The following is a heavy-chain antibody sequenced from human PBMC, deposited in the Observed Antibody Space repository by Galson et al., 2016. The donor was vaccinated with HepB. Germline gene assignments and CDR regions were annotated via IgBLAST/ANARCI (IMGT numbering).Heavy chain of an antibody. CDR2: IYYSGST. J-gene: IGHJ4*02. Sequence: SETLSLTCTVSNGSISSDYWSWFRQAPGKGLELIGHIYYSGSTNYNPSLKSRVTISVDTSKNQFSMKMTSVTAADTAVYYCARQNTGGDPFDYWGQGTLVTVSS. V-gene: IGHV4-59*08. D-gene: IGHD2-21*02. CDR1: NGSISSDY. CDR3: ARQNTGGDPFDY.